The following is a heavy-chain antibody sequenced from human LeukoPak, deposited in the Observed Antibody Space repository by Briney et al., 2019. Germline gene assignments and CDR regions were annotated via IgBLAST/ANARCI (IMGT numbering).Heavy chain of an antibody. Sequence: HPGRSLRLSCAASGFTFDDYAMHWVRQAPGKGLEWVSGISWNSGSIGYADSVKGRFTISRDNAKNSLYLQMNSLRAEDTAVYYCAREAYGSGSYDDYWGQGTLVTVSS. J-gene: IGHJ4*02. D-gene: IGHD3-10*01. CDR1: GFTFDDYA. CDR2: ISWNSGSI. V-gene: IGHV3-9*01. CDR3: AREAYGSGSYDDY.